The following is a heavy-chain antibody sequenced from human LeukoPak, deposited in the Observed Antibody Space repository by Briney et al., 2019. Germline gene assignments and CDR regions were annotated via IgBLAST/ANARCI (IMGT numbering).Heavy chain of an antibody. CDR2: IIPILGIA. V-gene: IGHV1-69*02. CDR3: ARGGSSGWYLEGYNWFDP. Sequence: GASVKVSCKASGGTFSSYTISWVRQAPGQGLEWMGRIIPILGIANYAQKFQGRVTITADKSTSTAYMELSSLRSEDTAVYYCARGGSSGWYLEGYNWFDPWGQGTLVTVSS. D-gene: IGHD6-19*01. J-gene: IGHJ5*02. CDR1: GGTFSSYT.